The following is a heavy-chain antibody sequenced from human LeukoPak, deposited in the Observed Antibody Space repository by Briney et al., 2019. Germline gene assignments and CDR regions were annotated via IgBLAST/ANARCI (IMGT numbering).Heavy chain of an antibody. CDR2: INPNSGGT. Sequence: ASVKVSCKASGGTFSSYAISWVRQAPGQGLEWMGRINPNSGGTNYAQKFQGRVTMTRDTSISTAYMELSRLRSDDTAVYFCARGSATIDPSGVLDYWGQGTLVTVSS. D-gene: IGHD5-12*01. CDR3: ARGSATIDPSGVLDY. CDR1: GGTFSSYA. V-gene: IGHV1-2*06. J-gene: IGHJ4*02.